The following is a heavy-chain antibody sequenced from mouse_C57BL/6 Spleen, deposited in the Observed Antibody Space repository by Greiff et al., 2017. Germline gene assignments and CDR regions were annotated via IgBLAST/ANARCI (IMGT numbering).Heavy chain of an antibody. CDR1: GYTFTDYN. CDR3: ARNPITTVVAPDY. Sequence: EVQRVESGPELVKPGASVKMSCKASGYTFTDYNMHWVKQSHGKSLEWIGYINPNNGGTSYNQKFKGKATLTVNKSSSTAYMELRSLTSEDSAVYYCARNPITTVVAPDYWGQGTTLTVSS. D-gene: IGHD1-1*01. CDR2: INPNNGGT. V-gene: IGHV1-22*01. J-gene: IGHJ2*01.